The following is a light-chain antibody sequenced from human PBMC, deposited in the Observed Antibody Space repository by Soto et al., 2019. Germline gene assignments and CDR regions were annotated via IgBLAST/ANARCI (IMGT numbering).Light chain of an antibody. CDR1: SSNIGSNT. J-gene: IGLJ1*01. Sequence: VLTQPPSASGTPGQRVTISCSGSSSNIGSNTVNWYQQLPGTAPKLLIYSNNQRPSGVPDRFSGSKSGTSASLAISGLQSEDEADYYYAAWDDSLNGYVFGTGTKVTVL. CDR3: AAWDDSLNGYV. V-gene: IGLV1-44*01. CDR2: SNN.